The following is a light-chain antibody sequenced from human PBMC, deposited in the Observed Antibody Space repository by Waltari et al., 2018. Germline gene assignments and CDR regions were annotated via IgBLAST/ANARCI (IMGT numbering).Light chain of an antibody. CDR2: DAS. CDR1: QNIINF. J-gene: IGKJ1*01. Sequence: EIVLTQSPATLSLSPGDRATLSCRASQNIINFLAWYQQKPGQAPRLLIFDASKRATGIPARFSGSGSGTDFTLTISSLEPEDFAVYYWHQRRNWPGTFGQGTKVEIK. V-gene: IGKV3-11*01. CDR3: HQRRNWPGT.